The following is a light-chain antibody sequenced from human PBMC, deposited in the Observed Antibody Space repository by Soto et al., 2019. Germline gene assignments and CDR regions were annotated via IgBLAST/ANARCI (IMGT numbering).Light chain of an antibody. Sequence: LTQPASVSGSPGQSITISCTGTSSDVGGYNYVSWYQQHPGKAPKLMIYEVSNRPSGVSNRFSGSKSGNTASLTISGLQAEDEADYYCSSYTSSSTLVFGGGTKVTV. CDR1: SSDVGGYNY. CDR3: SSYTSSSTLV. J-gene: IGLJ3*02. CDR2: EVS. V-gene: IGLV2-14*01.